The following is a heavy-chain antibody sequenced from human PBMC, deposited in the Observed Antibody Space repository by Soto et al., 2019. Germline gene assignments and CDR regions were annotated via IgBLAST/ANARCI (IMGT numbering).Heavy chain of an antibody. D-gene: IGHD4-17*01. CDR3: ARDLKTRHCDY. CDR2: IWYDGSNT. Sequence: QVQLVESGGGVVQPGRSLRLSCAASGFAFSGYAMHWVRQAPGKGLGWVAIIWYDGSNTYYADSVKGRFTISRDNSKNMVYLQMNSLRAEDTAVYYCARDLKTRHCDYWGQGTLVTVSS. CDR1: GFAFSGYA. J-gene: IGHJ4*02. V-gene: IGHV3-33*01.